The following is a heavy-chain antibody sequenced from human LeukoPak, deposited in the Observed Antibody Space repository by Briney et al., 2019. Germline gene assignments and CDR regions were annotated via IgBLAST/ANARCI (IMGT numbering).Heavy chain of an antibody. Sequence: KTSETLSLTCAVYGGSFSGYYWSWIRQPPGKGLEWIGEINHSGSTNYNPSLKSRVTISLDASKNQFSLKLTSVTAADTAVYYCATLYDSSGFYPFWGQGTLVAVSS. V-gene: IGHV4-34*01. CDR3: ATLYDSSGFYPF. D-gene: IGHD3-22*01. CDR1: GGSFSGYY. J-gene: IGHJ4*02. CDR2: INHSGST.